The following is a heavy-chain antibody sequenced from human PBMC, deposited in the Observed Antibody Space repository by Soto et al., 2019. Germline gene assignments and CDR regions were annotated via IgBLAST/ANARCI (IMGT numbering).Heavy chain of an antibody. V-gene: IGHV3-7*01. D-gene: IGHD2-21*02. CDR2: IKQYGSTI. CDR1: GFTFISYW. CDR3: ANERVVVTASDAFDI. Sequence: LGLACAASGFTFISYWMSWVRQAPGKWLEWVANIKQYGSTIYYGDSVKGRFTIPRDNAKNSLYLQMNSLRAEDTAVYYCANERVVVTASDAFDIWGQGTMVTVSS. J-gene: IGHJ3*02.